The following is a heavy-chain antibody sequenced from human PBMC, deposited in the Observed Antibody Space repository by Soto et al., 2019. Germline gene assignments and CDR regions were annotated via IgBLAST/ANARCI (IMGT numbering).Heavy chain of an antibody. CDR3: AREGIGYCSSTSCPQYYYYYYYMDV. CDR2: ISAYSGGT. V-gene: IGHV1-2*04. Sequence: ASVKVSCKASGYTFTSYGISWVRQAPGQGLEWMGWISAYSGGTNYAQKFQGWVTMTRDTSISTAYMELSRLRSDDTAVYYCAREGIGYCSSTSCPQYYYYYYYMDVWGKGTTVTVSS. J-gene: IGHJ6*03. CDR1: GYTFTSYG. D-gene: IGHD2-2*01.